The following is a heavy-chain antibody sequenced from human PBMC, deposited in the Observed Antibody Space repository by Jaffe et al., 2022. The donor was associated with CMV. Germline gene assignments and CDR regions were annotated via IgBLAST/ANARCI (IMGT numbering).Heavy chain of an antibody. CDR2: IWNDGSNK. D-gene: IGHD3-16*01. J-gene: IGHJ4*02. V-gene: IGHV3-33*08. Sequence: QVQLVDSGGGVVQPGRSLRLSCAASGFSFIDSGMHWVRQAPGKGLEWLAVIWNDGSNKYYAESVKGRFTISRDNSNNTLYLQINSLRVEDSAVYYCARGFSTLGVRGSYFDYWGQGTLVTVSS. CDR3: ARGFSTLGVRGSYFDY. CDR1: GFSFIDSG.